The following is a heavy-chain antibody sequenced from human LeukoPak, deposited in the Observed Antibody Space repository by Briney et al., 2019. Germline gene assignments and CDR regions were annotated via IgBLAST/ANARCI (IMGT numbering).Heavy chain of an antibody. V-gene: IGHV1-18*01. J-gene: IGHJ3*02. CDR1: GYTFTSYG. CDR3: ARLISGGSYRDANDAFDI. D-gene: IGHD1-26*01. Sequence: GASVKVSCKASGYTFTSYGISWVRQAPGQGLEWMGWISAYNGNTNYAQKLQGRVTMTTDTSTSTAYMELRSLRSDDTAVYYCARLISGGSYRDANDAFDIWGQGTMVTVSS. CDR2: ISAYNGNT.